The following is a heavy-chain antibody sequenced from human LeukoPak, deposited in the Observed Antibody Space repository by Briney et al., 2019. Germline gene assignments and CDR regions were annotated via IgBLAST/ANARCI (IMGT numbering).Heavy chain of an antibody. J-gene: IGHJ3*02. D-gene: IGHD3-22*01. Sequence: GGSLRLSCAASGFTFSTYGMTWVRQAPGKGLEWVSAISGSGGSTYYADSVKGRFTISRDNSKNTLYLQMNSLRAEDTAVYYCARDDNPYYYDPRGAFDIWGQGSMVTVSS. CDR3: ARDDNPYYYDPRGAFDI. V-gene: IGHV3-23*01. CDR1: GFTFSTYG. CDR2: ISGSGGST.